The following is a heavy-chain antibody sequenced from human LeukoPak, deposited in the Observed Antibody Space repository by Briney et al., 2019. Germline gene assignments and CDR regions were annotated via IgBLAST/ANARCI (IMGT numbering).Heavy chain of an antibody. CDR1: GFTFSSYA. CDR2: ISASGHAT. CDR3: AKWPEGATPKFHH. V-gene: IGHV3-23*01. Sequence: PGRSLRLSCAASGFTFSSYAMSWVRQAPGKGLEAPGKGLEWVSTISASGHATYYPDSVRGRFTISRDNSKSTLHLQMDSLRAEDSALYYCAKWPEGATPKFHHWGQGTLVTVSS. J-gene: IGHJ4*02. D-gene: IGHD1-26*01.